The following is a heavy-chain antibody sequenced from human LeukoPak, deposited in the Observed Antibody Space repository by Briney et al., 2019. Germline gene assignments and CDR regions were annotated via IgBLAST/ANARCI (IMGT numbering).Heavy chain of an antibody. CDR2: ISSSSSTI. V-gene: IGHV3-48*04. Sequence: RPGGSLRLSCAASGFTFSSYSMNWVRQAPGKGLEWVSYISSSSSTIYYADSVKGRFTISRDNAKNSLYLQMNSLRAEDTAVYYCARDRYCSSTSCFYDYWGQGTLVTVSS. J-gene: IGHJ4*02. CDR3: ARDRYCSSTSCFYDY. CDR1: GFTFSSYS. D-gene: IGHD2-2*01.